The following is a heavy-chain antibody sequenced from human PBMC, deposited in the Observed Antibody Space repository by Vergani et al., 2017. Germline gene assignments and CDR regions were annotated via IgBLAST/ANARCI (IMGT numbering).Heavy chain of an antibody. J-gene: IGHJ4*02. CDR2: IIPIFGTA. V-gene: IGHV1-69*18. Sequence: QVQLVQSGAEVKKPGSSVKVSCKASGGTFSSYAISWVRQAPGQGLEWMGRIIPIFGTANYAQKFQGRVTITADESTSTAYMERSSLRSEDTAVYYCARGAGDVLRYFTDDEYYFDYWGQGTLVTVSS. D-gene: IGHD3-9*01. CDR1: GGTFSSYA. CDR3: ARGAGDVLRYFTDDEYYFDY.